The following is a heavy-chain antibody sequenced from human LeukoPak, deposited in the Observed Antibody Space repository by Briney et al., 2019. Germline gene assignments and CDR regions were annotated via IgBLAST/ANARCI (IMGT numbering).Heavy chain of an antibody. Sequence: SETLSLTCTVSGXSISPYYWNWIRQPPGKGLEWIGYIYYSGSTNYNPSLKSRVTISVDTSKNQFSLKLRSVTAADTAVYYCARGKDYYDSSGYSIDAFDIWGQGTMVTVSS. CDR3: ARGKDYYDSSGYSIDAFDI. J-gene: IGHJ3*02. CDR2: IYYSGST. D-gene: IGHD3-22*01. V-gene: IGHV4-59*01. CDR1: GXSISPYY.